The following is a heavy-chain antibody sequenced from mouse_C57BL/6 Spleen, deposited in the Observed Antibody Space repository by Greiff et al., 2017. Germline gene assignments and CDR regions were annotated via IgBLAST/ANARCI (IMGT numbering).Heavy chain of an antibody. V-gene: IGHV3-5*01. J-gene: IGHJ2*01. Sequence: DVKLQESGPGLVKPSQTVFLTCTVTGISITTGNYRWSWIRQFPGNKLEWIGYIYYSGTITYNPSLTSRPTITRDTPKNQFFLEMNSLTAEDTATYYCARGLTLFDYWGQGTTRTVSS. D-gene: IGHD1-3*01. CDR2: IYYSGTI. CDR3: ARGLTLFDY. CDR1: GISITTGNYR.